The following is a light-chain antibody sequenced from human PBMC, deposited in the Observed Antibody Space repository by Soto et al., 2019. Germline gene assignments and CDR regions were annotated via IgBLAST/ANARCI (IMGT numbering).Light chain of an antibody. Sequence: DIQMTQSPSSLSASVGYRVTITCRASHDISTFLAWYQQKPGKAPKLLIYEASTLQSGVPSRFSGSGSGTEFTLTISGLLPEDFAAYHCQQLYTLPFTFGQGTQLEI. CDR1: HDISTF. CDR3: QQLYTLPFT. CDR2: EAS. V-gene: IGKV1-9*01. J-gene: IGKJ5*01.